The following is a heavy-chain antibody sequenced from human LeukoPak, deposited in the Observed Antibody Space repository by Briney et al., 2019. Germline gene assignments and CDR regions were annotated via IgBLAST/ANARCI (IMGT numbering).Heavy chain of an antibody. CDR3: ARDQEGFDY. CDR1: GYTFTSNY. CDR2: IYPRDGST. Sequence: ASVKVPCKASGYTFTSNYIHWVRQAPGQGLEWMGMIYPRDGSTSYAQKFLGRVTVTRDTSTSTVHMELSGLRSEDTAVYYCARDQEGFDYWGQGTLVTVSS. J-gene: IGHJ4*02. V-gene: IGHV1-46*01.